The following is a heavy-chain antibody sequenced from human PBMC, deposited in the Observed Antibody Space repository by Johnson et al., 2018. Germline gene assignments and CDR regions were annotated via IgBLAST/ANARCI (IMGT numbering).Heavy chain of an antibody. CDR1: GFTFSSYW. D-gene: IGHD6-13*01. CDR3: ARAGSSWPFYYYYMDV. V-gene: IGHV3-74*01. CDR2: INSDGSST. J-gene: IGHJ6*03. Sequence: VQLQESGGGLVQPGGSXRLSCAASGFTFSSYWMHWVRQAPGKGLVWVSRINSDGSSTSYADSVKGRFTISRDNAKNTLYLQMNSLRAEDTAVYYCARAGSSWPFYYYYMDVWGKGTTVTVSS.